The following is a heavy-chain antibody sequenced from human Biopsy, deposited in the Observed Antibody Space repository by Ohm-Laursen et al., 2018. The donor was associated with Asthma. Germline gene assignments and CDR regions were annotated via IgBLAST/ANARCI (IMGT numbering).Heavy chain of an antibody. V-gene: IGHV3-33*01. CDR1: GITFSTYG. CDR2: IWYDGRKK. J-gene: IGHJ4*02. Sequence: SLRLSCTASGITFSTYGMHWVRQAPGKGLEWVSFIWYDGRKKTYADSVKGRFTISRDNSKNTLYLQMHSLRAEDTAVYYCARGDSSNWSHYYFDYWGQGTLVTVSS. D-gene: IGHD3-22*01. CDR3: ARGDSSNWSHYYFDY.